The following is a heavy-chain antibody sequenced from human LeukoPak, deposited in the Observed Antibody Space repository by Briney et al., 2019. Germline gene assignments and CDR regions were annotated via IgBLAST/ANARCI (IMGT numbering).Heavy chain of an antibody. D-gene: IGHD6-19*01. J-gene: IGHJ4*02. V-gene: IGHV7-4-1*02. Sequence: ASVKVSCKASGYTFTGYYMHWVRQAPGQGLEWMGWINTNTGNPTYAQGFTGRFVFSLDTSVSTAYLQISSLKAEDTAVYYCARVGRIAVAGTEFDYWGQGTLVTVSS. CDR3: ARVGRIAVAGTEFDY. CDR1: GYTFTGYY. CDR2: INTNTGNP.